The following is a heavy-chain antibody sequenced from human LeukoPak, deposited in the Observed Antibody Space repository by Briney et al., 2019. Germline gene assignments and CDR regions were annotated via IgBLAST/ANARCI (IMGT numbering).Heavy chain of an antibody. CDR1: GFTFSSYS. CDR2: ISSSSSYI. Sequence: PGGSLRLSCAASGFTFSSYSMNWVRQAPGKGLEWVSSISSSSSYIYYADSVKGRFTISRDNAKNSLYLQMNSLRAEDTAVYYCARDPGGHYGSGSYPTTWFDPWGQGTLVTVSS. J-gene: IGHJ5*02. D-gene: IGHD3-10*01. CDR3: ARDPGGHYGSGSYPTTWFDP. V-gene: IGHV3-21*01.